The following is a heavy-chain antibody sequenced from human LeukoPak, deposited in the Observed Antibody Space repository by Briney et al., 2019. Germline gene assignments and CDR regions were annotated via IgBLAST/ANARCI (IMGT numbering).Heavy chain of an antibody. D-gene: IGHD6-19*01. Sequence: SETLSLTCTVSGGSISGYYWSWMRQPPGKGLEWIGYIHYSGSTNYNPSLKSRVTISVDTSKNQFSLNLTSVTAADTAVYYCARRYSSDWYYDYWGQGTLVTVSS. CDR2: IHYSGST. J-gene: IGHJ4*02. CDR3: ARRYSSDWYYDY. V-gene: IGHV4-59*08. CDR1: GGSISGYY.